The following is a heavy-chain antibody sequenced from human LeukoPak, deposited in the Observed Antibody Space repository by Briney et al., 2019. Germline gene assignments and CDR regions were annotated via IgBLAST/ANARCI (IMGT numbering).Heavy chain of an antibody. CDR2: IYWDDDQ. Sequence: SGPTLVNPTQTLTLTCTFSGFSLSTYGVGVGWIRQPPGRALEWLALIYWDDDQRYSPSLKNRLTITKDTSRNQVVLTVTNMDPMDTATYYCAHRSSSKAFDIWGQGTLVTVSS. J-gene: IGHJ3*02. CDR1: GFSLSTYGVG. V-gene: IGHV2-5*02. CDR3: AHRSSSKAFDI.